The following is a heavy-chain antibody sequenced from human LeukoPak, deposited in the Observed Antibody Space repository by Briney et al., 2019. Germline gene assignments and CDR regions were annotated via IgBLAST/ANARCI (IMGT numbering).Heavy chain of an antibody. V-gene: IGHV3-30-3*01. CDR1: GFTFSSYA. CDR3: ARGGSGTYGSGSYSPFDY. J-gene: IGHJ4*02. CDR2: ISYDGSNK. Sequence: QPGRSLRLSCAASGFTFSSYAMHWVRQAPGKGLEWVAVISYDGSNKYYADSVEGRFTISRDNSKNTLYLQMNSLRAEDTAVYYCARGGSGTYGSGSYSPFDYWGQGTLVTVSS. D-gene: IGHD3-10*01.